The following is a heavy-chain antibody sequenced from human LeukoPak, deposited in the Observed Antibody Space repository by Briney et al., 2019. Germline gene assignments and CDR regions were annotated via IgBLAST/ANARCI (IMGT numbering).Heavy chain of an antibody. CDR1: GYTFTSYY. J-gene: IGHJ3*02. CDR3: ARGDITMIVVVIPSGVGDAFDI. V-gene: IGHV1-46*01. D-gene: IGHD3-22*01. Sequence: ASVKVSCKASGYTFTSYYMHWVRQAPGQGLEWMGIINPSGGSTSYAQKFQGRVTMTRDMSTSTVYMELSSLRSEDTAVYYCARGDITMIVVVIPSGVGDAFDIWGQGTMVTVSS. CDR2: INPSGGST.